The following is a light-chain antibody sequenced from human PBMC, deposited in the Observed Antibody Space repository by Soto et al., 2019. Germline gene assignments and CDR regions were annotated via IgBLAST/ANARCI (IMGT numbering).Light chain of an antibody. J-gene: IGLJ1*01. CDR1: SSDIGGSKY. V-gene: IGLV2-14*01. CDR3: SSYTSSGTLYV. CDR2: EVT. Sequence: QSAPTQPASLSGSPGQSITISCTGTSSDIGGSKYVSWYQQHPGKAPKLMIYEVTYRPSGVFDRFSGSKSGNTASLTVSGLQAEDEADYYCSSYTSSGTLYVFGTGTKLTVL.